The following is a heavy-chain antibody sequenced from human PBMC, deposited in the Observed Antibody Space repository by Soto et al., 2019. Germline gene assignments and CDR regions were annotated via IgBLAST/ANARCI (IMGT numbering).Heavy chain of an antibody. J-gene: IGHJ4*02. V-gene: IGHV3-23*01. CDR3: AKSVAYSYGYIFDY. Sequence: EVQVLESGGGLVQPGGSLRLSCAASGFSFRDSGMSWVRQAPGKGLEWVSTISATGGSIYYADSVKGRFTISRDNSDDTLYLQMNSLRAEDTALYYCAKSVAYSYGYIFDYWGQGTLVTVSS. D-gene: IGHD5-18*01. CDR1: GFSFRDSG. CDR2: ISATGGSI.